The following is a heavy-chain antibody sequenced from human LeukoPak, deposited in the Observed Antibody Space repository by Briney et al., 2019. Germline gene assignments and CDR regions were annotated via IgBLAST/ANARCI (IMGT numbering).Heavy chain of an antibody. V-gene: IGHV3-23*01. D-gene: IGHD5-18*01. CDR3: AKEVRYSYGSDAEYFQH. Sequence: GGSLRLSCAASGFTFSSYAMSWVRQAPGKGLEWVSAISGSGGSTYYADSVKGRFTISRDNSKNTLYLQMNSLRAEDTAVYYCAKEVRYSYGSDAEYFQHWGQGTLVTVS. J-gene: IGHJ1*01. CDR2: ISGSGGST. CDR1: GFTFSSYA.